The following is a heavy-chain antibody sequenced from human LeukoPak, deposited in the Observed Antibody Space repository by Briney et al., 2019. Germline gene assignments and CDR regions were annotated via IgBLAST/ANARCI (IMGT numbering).Heavy chain of an antibody. V-gene: IGHV1-69*02. CDR3: ARGDYYDSSGRLPDY. CDR1: GGTFSSYT. CDR2: IIPILGIA. D-gene: IGHD3-22*01. Sequence: ASVKVSCKASGGTFSSYTTSWVRQAPGQGLEWMGRIIPILGIANYAQKFQGRVTITADKSTSTAYMELSSLRSEDTAVYYCARGDYYDSSGRLPDYWGQGTLVTVSS. J-gene: IGHJ4*02.